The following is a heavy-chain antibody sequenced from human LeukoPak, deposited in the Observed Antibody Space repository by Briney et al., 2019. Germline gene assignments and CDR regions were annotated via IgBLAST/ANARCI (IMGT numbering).Heavy chain of an antibody. CDR2: ISSSSSYI. Sequence: GGSLRLSCAASGFTFSSYSMNWVRQAPGKGLEWVSSISSSSSYIYYADSVKGRFTISRDNAKNSLYLQMNSLRAEDTAVYYCARHRDRVDAFDIWGQGTMVTVSS. V-gene: IGHV3-21*01. D-gene: IGHD3-22*01. CDR3: ARHRDRVDAFDI. CDR1: GFTFSSYS. J-gene: IGHJ3*02.